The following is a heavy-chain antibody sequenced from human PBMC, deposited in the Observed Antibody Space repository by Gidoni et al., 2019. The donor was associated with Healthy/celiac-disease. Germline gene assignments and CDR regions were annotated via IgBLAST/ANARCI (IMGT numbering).Heavy chain of an antibody. CDR2: IYYSGST. CDR3: ARPSSSGYSGYDADY. CDR1: GGSLSSSSYY. Sequence: QLQLQESGPGLVKPSETLSLTCTVSGGSLSSSSYYWGWIRQPPGKGLEWIGSIYYSGSTYYNPSLKSRVTISVDTSKNQFSLKLSSVTAADTAVYYCARPSSSGYSGYDADYWGQGTLVTVSS. D-gene: IGHD5-12*01. V-gene: IGHV4-39*01. J-gene: IGHJ4*02.